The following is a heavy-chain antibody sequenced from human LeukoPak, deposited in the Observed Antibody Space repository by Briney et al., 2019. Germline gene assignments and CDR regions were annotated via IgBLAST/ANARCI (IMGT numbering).Heavy chain of an antibody. CDR1: GFSFSAHP. Sequence: GGSLRLSCTASGFSFSAHPMSWVRQGPGKSLEWVSVISGSGQTTYYADSVKGRFTVSKDNSKNTVYLQMSSLRADDTAVYYCAKEKDYRVFDHWGKGTMVTVSS. J-gene: IGHJ4*02. D-gene: IGHD4-11*01. CDR3: AKEKDYRVFDH. CDR2: ISGSGQTT. V-gene: IGHV3-23*01.